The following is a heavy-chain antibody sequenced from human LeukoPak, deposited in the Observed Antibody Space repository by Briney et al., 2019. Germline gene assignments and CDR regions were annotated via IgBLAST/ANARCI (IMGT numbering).Heavy chain of an antibody. D-gene: IGHD3-10*01. V-gene: IGHV4-39*01. CDR1: GGSISSSSYY. J-gene: IGHJ4*02. CDR3: ARLGPVWVQGEDY. Sequence: SETLSLTCTVSGGSISSSSYYWGWIRRPPGKGLEWIGSIYYSGSTYYNPSLKSRVTISVDTSKNQFSLKLSSVTAADTAVYYCARLGPVWVQGEDYWGQGTLVTVSS. CDR2: IYYSGST.